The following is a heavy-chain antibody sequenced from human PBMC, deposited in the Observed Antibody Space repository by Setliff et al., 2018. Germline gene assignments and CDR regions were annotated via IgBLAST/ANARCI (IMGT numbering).Heavy chain of an antibody. CDR2: MDPKTGDT. CDR1: GYNFKNYA. J-gene: IGHJ2*01. V-gene: IGHV1-8*01. D-gene: IGHD3-22*01. CDR3: VREHVDTTLIVVPIRGGYFDL. Sequence: APVKVSCKASGYNFKNYAINWVRQATGQGLEWIGWMDPKTGDTGFAQKFQGRVTITSDTSINTVYLDLSGLKSDDTSVYFCVREHVDTTLIVVPIRGGYFDLWGRGTLVTVSS.